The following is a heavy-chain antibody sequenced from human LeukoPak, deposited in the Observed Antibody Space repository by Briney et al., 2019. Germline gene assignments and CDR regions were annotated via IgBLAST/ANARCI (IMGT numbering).Heavy chain of an antibody. CDR3: ARVGGRVAAAGTDLYFDY. CDR1: GGSLSSYY. D-gene: IGHD6-13*01. J-gene: IGHJ4*02. CDR2: IYYSGST. V-gene: IGHV4-59*01. Sequence: SETLSLTCTVSGGSLSSYYWSWIRQPPGKGLEWIGYIYYSGSTNYNPSLKSRVTISVDTSKNQFSLKLRSVTAADTAVYYCARVGGRVAAAGTDLYFDYWGQGTLVTVSS.